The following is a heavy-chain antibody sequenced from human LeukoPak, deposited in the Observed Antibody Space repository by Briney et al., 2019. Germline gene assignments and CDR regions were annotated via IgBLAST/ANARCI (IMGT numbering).Heavy chain of an antibody. J-gene: IGHJ3*02. V-gene: IGHV3-30-3*02. D-gene: IGHD3-10*01. CDR3: VKDWGVLPDYTADGFDI. CDR1: GYTFTNYY. CDR2: ISYDATNK. Sequence: SCKASGYTFTNYYMHWVRQAPGKGLEWVAVISYDATNKYYIDSVKGRFTISRDNSKNTVYLQMNSLRLEDTAVYYCVKDWGVLPDYTADGFDIWGPGTMVTVSS.